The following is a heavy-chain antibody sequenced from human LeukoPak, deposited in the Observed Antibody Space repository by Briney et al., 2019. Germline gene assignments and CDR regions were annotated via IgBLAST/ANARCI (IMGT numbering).Heavy chain of an antibody. V-gene: IGHV1-2*02. J-gene: IGHJ3*02. CDR3: ARVTIAVAARGAFDI. Sequence: ASVKVSCKTFGYTFTSYYIHWVRQAPGQGLEWMGWINPNSGGTNYAQKFQGRVTMTRDTSISTAYMELSRLRSDDTAVYYCARVTIAVAARGAFDIWGQGTMVTVSS. D-gene: IGHD6-19*01. CDR2: INPNSGGT. CDR1: GYTFTSYY.